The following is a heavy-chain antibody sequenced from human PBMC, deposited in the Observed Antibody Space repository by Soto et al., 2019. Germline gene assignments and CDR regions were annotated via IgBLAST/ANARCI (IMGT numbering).Heavy chain of an antibody. Sequence: GGSLRLSCTASGFTFGDYAMSWFRQAPGKGLEWVGFIRSKAYGGTTEYAASVKGRFTISRDDSKSIAYLQMNSLKTEDTAVYYCTTEPVYASYYYYYYYMDVWGKGTTVTVSS. J-gene: IGHJ6*03. CDR1: GFTFGDYA. CDR2: IRSKAYGGTT. V-gene: IGHV3-49*03. CDR3: TTEPVYASYYYYYYYMDV. D-gene: IGHD2-8*01.